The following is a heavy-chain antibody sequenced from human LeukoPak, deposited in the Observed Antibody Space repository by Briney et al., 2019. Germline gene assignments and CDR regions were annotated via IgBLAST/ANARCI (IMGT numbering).Heavy chain of an antibody. D-gene: IGHD6-19*01. CDR3: ARRLAVAGFDY. J-gene: IGHJ4*02. Sequence: PSETLSLTCAVSGYSINSGYYWGWIRQPPGQGLEWIGNIYRSGSTYYNPSLKSRVTISVDTSKSQFSLKLSSVTAADTAVYYCARRLAVAGFDYWGQGTLVTVSS. V-gene: IGHV4-38-2*01. CDR2: IYRSGST. CDR1: GYSINSGYY.